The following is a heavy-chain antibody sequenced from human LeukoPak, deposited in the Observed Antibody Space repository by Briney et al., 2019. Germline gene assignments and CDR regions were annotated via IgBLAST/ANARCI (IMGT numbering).Heavy chain of an antibody. CDR2: IWYDGGNE. CDR3: VKEADFYDGSGLT. CDR1: GFIFRSFG. V-gene: IGHV3-33*06. D-gene: IGHD3-22*01. Sequence: GGSLRLSCAASGFIFRSFGMHWVRQAPGKGLEWVAHIWYDGGNEYCADSVKGRFTVSRDNSKNTLSLQINSLKDEDTAVYYCVKEADFYDGSGLTWGQGTMVTVSS. J-gene: IGHJ3*01.